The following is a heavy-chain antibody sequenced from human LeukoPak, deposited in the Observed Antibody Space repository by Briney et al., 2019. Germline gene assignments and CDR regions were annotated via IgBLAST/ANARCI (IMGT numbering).Heavy chain of an antibody. D-gene: IGHD3-22*01. CDR3: ARVGSGYWGGQNYYFDY. J-gene: IGHJ4*02. V-gene: IGHV4-59*01. CDR1: GGSISSYY. Sequence: SETLSLTCTVSGGSISSYYWSWIRQPPGKGLEWIGYIYYSGSINYNPSLKSRVTISVDTSKNQFSLKLSSVTAADTAVYYCARVGSGYWGGQNYYFDYWGQGTLVTVSS. CDR2: IYYSGSI.